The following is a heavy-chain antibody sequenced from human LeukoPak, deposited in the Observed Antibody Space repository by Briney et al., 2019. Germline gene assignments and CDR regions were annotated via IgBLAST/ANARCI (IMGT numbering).Heavy chain of an antibody. D-gene: IGHD6-19*01. V-gene: IGHV1-2*02. CDR3: ARDQGSGWYNWFDP. Sequence: ASVKVSCKASGYTFTRHYMHWVRQAPGQGLEWMGWINPNSGGTNYAQKFQGRVTMTRDTSISTAYMELSRLRSDDTAVYYCARDQGSGWYNWFDPWGQGTLVTISS. CDR1: GYTFTRHY. CDR2: INPNSGGT. J-gene: IGHJ5*02.